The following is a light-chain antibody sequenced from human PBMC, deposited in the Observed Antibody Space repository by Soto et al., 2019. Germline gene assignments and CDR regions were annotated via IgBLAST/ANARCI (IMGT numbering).Light chain of an antibody. J-gene: IGLJ1*01. Sequence: QSALTQPASVSGSPGQSITISCTGTSNDVGSYDFVSWYQQHPDKAPRLMIYEVSNRPSGVSDRFSGSKSGNTASLTISGLQAEDEADYYCISFTNGHIYVFGTGTKVTVL. CDR1: SNDVGSYDF. CDR3: ISFTNGHIYV. V-gene: IGLV2-14*01. CDR2: EVS.